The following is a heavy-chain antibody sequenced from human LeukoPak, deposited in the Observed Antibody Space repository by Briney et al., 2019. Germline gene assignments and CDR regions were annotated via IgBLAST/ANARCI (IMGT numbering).Heavy chain of an antibody. CDR1: GYTFTSYD. CDR2: MNPDSGNT. D-gene: IGHD2-21*01. J-gene: IGHJ3*02. Sequence: ASVKVSCKASGYTFTSYDINWVRQATGQGLEWMGWMNPDSGNTGYAQKFQGRVTMTRNTSISTAYMELSSLRSEDTAVYYCARDSVAYVDAFDIWGQGTMVTVSS. CDR3: ARDSVAYVDAFDI. V-gene: IGHV1-8*01.